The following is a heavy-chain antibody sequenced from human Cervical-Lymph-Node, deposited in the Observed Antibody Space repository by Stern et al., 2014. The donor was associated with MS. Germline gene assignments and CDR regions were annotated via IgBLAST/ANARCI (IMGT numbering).Heavy chain of an antibody. D-gene: IGHD3-22*01. CDR2: ISAYNGNT. CDR3: ARFTYYYDSSGYPYGMDV. CDR1: GYTFTSYG. V-gene: IGHV1-18*01. Sequence: VQLEESGAEVKKPGASVKVSCKASGYTFTSYGISWVRQAPGQGLEWMGWISAYNGNTNYAQKLQGRVTMTTDTSTSTAYMELRSLRSDDTAVYYCARFTYYYDSSGYPYGMDVWGQGTTVTVSS. J-gene: IGHJ6*02.